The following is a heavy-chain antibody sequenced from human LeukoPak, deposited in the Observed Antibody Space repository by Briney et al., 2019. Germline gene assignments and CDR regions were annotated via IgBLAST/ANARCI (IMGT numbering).Heavy chain of an antibody. CDR2: ISTIGNYI. Sequence: PGGSLRHSCAAPGFTFSSYKMKWVRPAPGRGLEWASFISTIGNYIYSADSVKGGFTISRDNAKNSLYLQMNSLRGEDAALYYCARAGVCTTTSCDGGIDYWGQGTLVTVSS. V-gene: IGHV3-21*06. J-gene: IGHJ4*02. D-gene: IGHD2-2*01. CDR1: GFTFSSYK. CDR3: ARAGVCTTTSCDGGIDY.